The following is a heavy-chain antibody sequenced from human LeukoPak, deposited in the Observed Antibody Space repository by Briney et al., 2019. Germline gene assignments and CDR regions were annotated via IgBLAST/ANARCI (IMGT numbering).Heavy chain of an antibody. CDR1: GFTFSSYS. D-gene: IGHD5-24*01. V-gene: IGHV3-48*02. J-gene: IGHJ3*02. Sequence: GSLRLSCAASGFTFSSYSMNWVRQAPGKRLEWISYISGTSSIIYYTPSVKGRFTISRDNGKYSLYLQMNSLRDDDTAVYFCARGTWDGDRTFDIWGQGSMVTVSS. CDR2: ISGTSSII. CDR3: ARGTWDGDRTFDI.